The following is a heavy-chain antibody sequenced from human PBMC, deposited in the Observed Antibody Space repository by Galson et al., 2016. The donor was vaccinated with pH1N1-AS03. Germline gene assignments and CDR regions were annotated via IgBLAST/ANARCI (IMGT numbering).Heavy chain of an antibody. CDR1: GFIFSNIG. J-gene: IGHJ4*02. CDR3: VTDGSFGSTVEH. Sequence: SLRLSCAASGFIFSNIGMNWVRQVPGKGLEWVSSIDRGGRHINYAHSFQGRFTVSRDNAKNTPYLQMTSLIADDDTAAFSCVTDGSFGSTVEHWGQGTLVTVSS. V-gene: IGHV3-21*06. D-gene: IGHD1-26*01. CDR2: IDRGGRHI.